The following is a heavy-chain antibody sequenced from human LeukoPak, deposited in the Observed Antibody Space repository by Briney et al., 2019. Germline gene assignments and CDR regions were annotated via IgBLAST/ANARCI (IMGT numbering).Heavy chain of an antibody. D-gene: IGHD5-24*01. V-gene: IGHV3-74*01. CDR2: INSDGGST. J-gene: IGHJ4*02. Sequence: GGSLRLSCTASGFTLSSYWMHWVRQAPGKGLVWVSRINSDGGSTSYADSVKGRFTISRDNAKNTLYLQMSSLRAEDTAVYYCARRIQGMAPYYFDYWGQGTLVTVSS. CDR1: GFTLSSYW. CDR3: ARRIQGMAPYYFDY.